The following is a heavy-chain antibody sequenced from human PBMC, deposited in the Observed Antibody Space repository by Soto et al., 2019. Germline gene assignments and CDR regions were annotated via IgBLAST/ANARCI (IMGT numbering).Heavy chain of an antibody. CDR1: GFTFNNAW. D-gene: IGHD4-17*01. J-gene: IGHJ4*01. V-gene: IGHV3-15*01. Sequence: EVHLVESGGGLVKPGGSLRLSCEASGFTFNNAWMGWIRQAPGKGREWVGGIKSKTDGGTIDYAAPVKGRFTISRDDSKSTLYLQMNSLKNEDTAVYYCSFQESTTVTTFENWGHGTLVTVSS. CDR2: IKSKTDGGTI. CDR3: SFQESTTVTTFEN.